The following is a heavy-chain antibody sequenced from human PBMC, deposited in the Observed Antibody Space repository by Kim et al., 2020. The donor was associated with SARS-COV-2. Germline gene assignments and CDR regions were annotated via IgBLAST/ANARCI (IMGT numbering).Heavy chain of an antibody. J-gene: IGHJ4*02. CDR2: IYSAGNT. D-gene: IGHD6-13*01. V-gene: IGHV3-53*01. Sequence: GGSLRLSCAASGFTVSSNFMSWVRQAPGKGLEWVSVIYSAGNTFYADSVKGRFTISRDNSKNTVYLQMNSLRAEDTAVYYCARLHSAASHTAFDYWGQGT. CDR1: GFTVSSNF. CDR3: ARLHSAASHTAFDY.